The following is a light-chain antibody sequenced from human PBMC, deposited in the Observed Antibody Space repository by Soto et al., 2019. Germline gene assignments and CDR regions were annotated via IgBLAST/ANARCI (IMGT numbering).Light chain of an antibody. CDR1: SGHSNYA. V-gene: IGLV4-69*01. J-gene: IGLJ2*01. CDR3: QTWDTGAVV. CDR2: LNSDGSH. Sequence: QLVLTQPPSASASLGASVKLTCTLSSGHSNYAIAWHQQQPEKGPRYLMKLNSDGSHNKGDGIPDRFSGSSSGAERYLTISSLQSEDEADYYCQTWDTGAVVFGGGTKLTVL.